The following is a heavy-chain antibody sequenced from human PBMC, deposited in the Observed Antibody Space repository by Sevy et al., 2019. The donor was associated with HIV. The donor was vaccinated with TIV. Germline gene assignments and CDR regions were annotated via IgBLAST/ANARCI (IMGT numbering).Heavy chain of an antibody. CDR1: GFTFSSYE. Sequence: GGSLRLSCTASGFTFSSYEMNWVRQAPGKGLEWVSYITLSGSTIYYADSVKGRFTISRDNAKNSLYLQMNSLRAEDTPVYYCARDRQGTTVAGTAIDYWGQGTLVTVSS. CDR3: ARDRQGTTVAGTAIDY. CDR2: ITLSGSTI. D-gene: IGHD6-19*01. V-gene: IGHV3-48*03. J-gene: IGHJ4*02.